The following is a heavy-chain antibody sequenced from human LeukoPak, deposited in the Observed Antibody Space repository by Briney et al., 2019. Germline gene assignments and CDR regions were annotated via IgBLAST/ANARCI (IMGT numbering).Heavy chain of an antibody. Sequence: GGSLRLSCAASGFTFRNAWTTWVRQAPGKGLEWVGHIRSKTYGRTRTTDYATPVKGRFTISRDDSKDTVYLQMSSLKTEDTAVYYCSTTVQAAAGMDVWGKGTTVTVSS. V-gene: IGHV3-15*01. CDR2: IRSKTYGRTRTT. J-gene: IGHJ6*04. CDR1: GFTFRNAW. D-gene: IGHD6-13*01. CDR3: STTVQAAAGMDV.